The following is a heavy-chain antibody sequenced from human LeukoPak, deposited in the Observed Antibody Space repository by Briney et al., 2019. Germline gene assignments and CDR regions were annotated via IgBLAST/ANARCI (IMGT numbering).Heavy chain of an antibody. Sequence: SETLSLTCTVSGGSISSYYWSWIRQPAGKGLEWIGRMHTSGITNYNPSLKSRVTMSGDTSKNQFSLKLSSVTAADTAVYYCAREDSGSYRPFDYWGQGTLVTVSS. CDR2: MHTSGIT. CDR3: AREDSGSYRPFDY. D-gene: IGHD1-26*01. CDR1: GGSISSYY. V-gene: IGHV4-4*07. J-gene: IGHJ4*02.